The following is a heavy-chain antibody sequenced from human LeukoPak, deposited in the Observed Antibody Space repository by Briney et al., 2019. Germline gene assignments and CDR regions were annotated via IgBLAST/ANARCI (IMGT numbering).Heavy chain of an antibody. CDR1: GFTFSSYS. D-gene: IGHD3-10*01. V-gene: IGHV3-21*04. J-gene: IGHJ6*02. Sequence: PGGSLRLACAACGFTFSSYSMNWVRQAPGKGLEWLSSISSSSSYIYYADSVKGRFTISRDNAKNSLYLQMNSLRAEDTAVYYCARDRWSYYNLYYYYYGMDVWGQGTTVTVSS. CDR2: ISSSSSYI. CDR3: ARDRWSYYNLYYYYYGMDV.